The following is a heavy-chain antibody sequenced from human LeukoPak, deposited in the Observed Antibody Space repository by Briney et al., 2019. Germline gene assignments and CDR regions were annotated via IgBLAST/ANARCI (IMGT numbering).Heavy chain of an antibody. V-gene: IGHV3-23*01. CDR1: GFTFRSYA. Sequence: PGGSLRLSCEASGFTFRSYAMNWVRQAPGKGLEWVSVISGSGDGTNYADYVKGRFTISRDNSKNTLYLQMNSLRVEDTAVYSCAKAPGFTVVTSFDWWGQGTLVTVSS. J-gene: IGHJ4*02. CDR2: ISGSGDGT. CDR3: AKAPGFTVVTSFDW. D-gene: IGHD4-23*01.